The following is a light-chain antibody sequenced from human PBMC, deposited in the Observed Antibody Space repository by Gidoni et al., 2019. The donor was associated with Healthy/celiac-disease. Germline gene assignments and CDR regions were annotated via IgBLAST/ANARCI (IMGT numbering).Light chain of an antibody. J-gene: IGLJ2*01. CDR2: EVS. CDR1: SSDVGGYNY. Sequence: QSALTQPASVSGSPGQSITISCTGTSSDVGGYNYVSWYQQHPGKAPKLMIYEVSNRPSGVSNRFSGSKSGNTASLTSSGLQAEDEADYYCSSYTSSSTPHVVFGGGTKLTV. V-gene: IGLV2-14*01. CDR3: SSYTSSSTPHVV.